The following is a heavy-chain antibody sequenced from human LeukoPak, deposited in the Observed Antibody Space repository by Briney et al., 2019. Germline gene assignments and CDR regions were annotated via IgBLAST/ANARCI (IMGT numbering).Heavy chain of an antibody. J-gene: IGHJ4*02. CDR2: INTDGSRT. CDR1: GFTFSNYW. V-gene: IGHV3-74*01. Sequence: PGGSLRLSCAASGFTFSNYWMHWVRQAPEKGLVWVSRINTDGSRTTYADSVRGRFTISRDNAKNTLYLQMNTLRAEDTAVYYCARSAGMVDYWGQGTLVTVSS. CDR3: ARSAGMVDY.